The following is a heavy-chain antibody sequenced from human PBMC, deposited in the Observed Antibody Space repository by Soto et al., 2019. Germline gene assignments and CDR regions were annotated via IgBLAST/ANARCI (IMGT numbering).Heavy chain of an antibody. Sequence: QVQLQQWGAGLLKPSETLSLTCAVYGGSFSGYYWSWIRQPPGKGLEWIGEINHSGSTNYNPSLMRRGTISVDTSKDQFSLKLSSVTAADTAVYYCARLRLRYAEYFQHWGQGTLVTVSS. D-gene: IGHD3-9*01. CDR2: INHSGST. CDR1: GGSFSGYY. J-gene: IGHJ1*01. CDR3: ARLRLRYAEYFQH. V-gene: IGHV4-34*01.